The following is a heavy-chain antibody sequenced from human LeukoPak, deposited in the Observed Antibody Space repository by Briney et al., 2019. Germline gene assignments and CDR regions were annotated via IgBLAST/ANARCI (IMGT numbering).Heavy chain of an antibody. CDR3: TTDIQDY. CDR2: VKSKTDGGTA. Sequence: NPGRSLRLSCAASGFTFTDASMSWVRQAPGKGLEWVGRVKSKTDGGTADYGAPVEGRFTISRDDSKNTLYLQMDSLRTEDTALYYCTTDIQDYWGQGTLVTVSS. V-gene: IGHV3-15*01. CDR1: GFTFTDAS. J-gene: IGHJ4*02.